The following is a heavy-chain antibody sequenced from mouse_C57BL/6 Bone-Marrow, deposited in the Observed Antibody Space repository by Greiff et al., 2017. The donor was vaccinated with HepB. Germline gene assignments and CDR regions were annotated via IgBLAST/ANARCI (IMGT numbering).Heavy chain of an antibody. J-gene: IGHJ4*01. D-gene: IGHD2-4*01. CDR3: TRYDYDEGYYAMDY. CDR1: GFTFSSYA. CDR2: ISSGGGYT. V-gene: IGHV5-9-1*02. Sequence: EVKVVESGEGLVKPGGSLKLSCAASGFTFSSYAMSWVRQTPEKRLEWVAYISSGGGYTYYADTVKGRFTISRDNARNTLYLQMSSLKSEDTAMYYCTRYDYDEGYYAMDYWGQGTSVTVSS.